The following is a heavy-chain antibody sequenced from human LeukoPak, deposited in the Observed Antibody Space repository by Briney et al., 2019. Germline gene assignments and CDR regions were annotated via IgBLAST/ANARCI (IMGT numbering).Heavy chain of an antibody. CDR3: ARDRGQQLVLGLFDY. J-gene: IGHJ4*02. CDR2: INSDGSST. Sequence: QPGGSLRLSCAASGFTFSSYWMHWVRQAPGKGLVWVSRINSDGSSTGYADSVKGRFTISRDNAKNTLYLQMNSLRAEDTAVYYCARDRGQQLVLGLFDYWGQGTLVTVSS. CDR1: GFTFSSYW. D-gene: IGHD6-13*01. V-gene: IGHV3-74*01.